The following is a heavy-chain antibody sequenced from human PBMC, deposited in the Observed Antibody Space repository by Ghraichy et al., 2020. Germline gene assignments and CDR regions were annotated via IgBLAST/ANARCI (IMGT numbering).Heavy chain of an antibody. CDR1: GFTFSSYG. CDR3: AKDGIWGVFCDY. J-gene: IGHJ4*02. Sequence: GGSLRLSCAASGFTFSSYGMHWVRQAPGKGLEWVAFIRYDGSNKYYADSVKGRFTISRDSSKNTLYLQMNSLRAEDTAVYYCAKDGIWGVFCDYWGQGTLVTVSS. V-gene: IGHV3-30*02. D-gene: IGHD3-10*01. CDR2: IRYDGSNK.